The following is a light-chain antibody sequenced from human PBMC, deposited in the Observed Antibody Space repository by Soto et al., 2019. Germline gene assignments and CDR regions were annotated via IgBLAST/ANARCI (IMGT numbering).Light chain of an antibody. J-gene: IGKJ2*01. V-gene: IGKV1-39*01. Sequence: IQLTQSPSSESASVGDRVTITCRASQMISNFLNWYQQKPGKAPTLLIYAASSLLSGVPSRFSGSGSETDFTLTITSLQPEDFATYYCQQSYRAPYTFGQGTKLEIK. CDR2: AAS. CDR1: QMISNF. CDR3: QQSYRAPYT.